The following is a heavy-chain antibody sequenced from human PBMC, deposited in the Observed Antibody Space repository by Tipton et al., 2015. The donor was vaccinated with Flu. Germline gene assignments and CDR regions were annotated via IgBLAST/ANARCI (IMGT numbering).Heavy chain of an antibody. J-gene: IGHJ5*01. CDR1: GASMTTYF. D-gene: IGHD4-11*01. CDR2: VHSIGTT. CDR3: ARRDYSNYVSVPKNWFDS. V-gene: IGHV4-59*08. Sequence: LRLSCSVSGASMTTYFWSWIRKPPGKGLEWIGYVHSIGTTNYNPSLRSRVTISVDTSRNQFSLKLSSVTAADTAVYYCARRDYSNYVSVPKNWFDSWGQGILVTVSS.